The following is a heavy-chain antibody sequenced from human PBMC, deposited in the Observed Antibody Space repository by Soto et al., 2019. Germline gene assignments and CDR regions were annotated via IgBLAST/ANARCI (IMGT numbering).Heavy chain of an antibody. V-gene: IGHV1-69*13. Sequence: SVKVSCKASGGTFSSYAISSVRQAPGQGLEWMGGIIPIFGTANYAQKFQGRVTITADESTSTAYMELSSLRSEDTAVYYCARESLMADYYFDYWGQGTLVTVSP. CDR3: ARESLMADYYFDY. CDR1: GGTFSSYA. CDR2: IIPIFGTA. J-gene: IGHJ4*02. D-gene: IGHD6-19*01.